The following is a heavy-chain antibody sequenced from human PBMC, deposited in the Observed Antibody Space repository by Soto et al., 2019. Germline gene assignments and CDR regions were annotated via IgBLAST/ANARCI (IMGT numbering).Heavy chain of an antibody. J-gene: IGHJ3*01. V-gene: IGHV4-34*01. D-gene: IGHD1-26*01. Sequence: SETLSLTCAVYGGSFSGYYWSWIRQPPGKGLEWIGEINHSGSTNYNPSLKSRVTISVDTSKNQFSLKLSSVTAADTAVYYCARDQGAPADAFDFWGQGTMVTLSS. CDR3: ARDQGAPADAFDF. CDR1: GGSFSGYY. CDR2: INHSGST.